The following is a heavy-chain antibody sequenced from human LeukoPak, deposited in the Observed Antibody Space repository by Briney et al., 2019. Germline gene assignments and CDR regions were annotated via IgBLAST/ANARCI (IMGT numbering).Heavy chain of an antibody. J-gene: IGHJ6*03. Sequence: SETLSLTCTVSGGSISSYYWSWIRQPAGKGLEWIGRIYTSGSTNYNPSLKSRVTMSVDTSKNQFSLKLGSVTAADTAVYYCARESYDILTGLDYYYYMDVWGKGTTVTVSS. D-gene: IGHD3-9*01. V-gene: IGHV4-4*07. CDR1: GGSISSYY. CDR3: ARESYDILTGLDYYYYMDV. CDR2: IYTSGST.